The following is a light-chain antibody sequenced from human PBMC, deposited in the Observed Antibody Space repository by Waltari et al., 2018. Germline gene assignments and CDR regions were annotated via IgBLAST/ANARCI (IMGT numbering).Light chain of an antibody. CDR3: SAYTRSGTYV. CDR1: SSDVGGYKS. Sequence: QSALTQAASVSGSPGQSITISCTGTSSDVGGYKSGSWYQQHPGKAPKVLIYDVTNRPSGVSNRFSGSKSGNTASLTISGLQAEDEADYYCSAYTRSGTYVFGTGTKVTVL. J-gene: IGLJ1*01. CDR2: DVT. V-gene: IGLV2-14*03.